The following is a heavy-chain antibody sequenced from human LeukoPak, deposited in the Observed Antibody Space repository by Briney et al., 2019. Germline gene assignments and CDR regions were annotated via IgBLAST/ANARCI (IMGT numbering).Heavy chain of an antibody. Sequence: GGSLRLSCAASGFTVSSNYMSWVRQAPGRGLEWVSVIYSGGSTYYADSVKGRFTISRDNSKNTLYLQMNSLRAEDTAVYYCARDLACSSTSCYPHFDYWGQGTPVTVSS. D-gene: IGHD2-2*01. CDR1: GFTVSSNY. CDR3: ARDLACSSTSCYPHFDY. J-gene: IGHJ4*02. CDR2: IYSGGST. V-gene: IGHV3-66*02.